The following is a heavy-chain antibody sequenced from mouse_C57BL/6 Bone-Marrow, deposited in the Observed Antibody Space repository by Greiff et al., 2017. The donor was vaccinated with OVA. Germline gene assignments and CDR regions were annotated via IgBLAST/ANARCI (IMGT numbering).Heavy chain of an antibody. CDR1: GYSFTSSW. CDR3: ARGGHAY. CDR2: INPSNGGT. J-gene: IGHJ3*01. Sequence: QLQQPGTDLVKPVASVKLSCKASGYSFTSSWMHWVTPRPVHGLDWIGNINPSNGGTNYNEKFKSKATLTVEKSSSTAYMQLSSLTSEDSAVYYCARGGHAYWGQGTLVTVSA. V-gene: IGHV1-53*01.